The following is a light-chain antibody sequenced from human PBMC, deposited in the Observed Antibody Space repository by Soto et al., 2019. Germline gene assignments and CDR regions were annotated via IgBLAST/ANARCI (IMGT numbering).Light chain of an antibody. CDR3: SSYTSSSFWV. J-gene: IGLJ3*02. CDR1: SSDVGGYNY. Sequence: QPVLTQPASVSGSPGQSITISCTGTSSDVGGYNYVSWYQQHPGKAPKLMIYEVSNRPSGISNRFSGSKSGNTASLTISGLQAEDEADYYCSSYTSSSFWVFGGGNKLTVL. CDR2: EVS. V-gene: IGLV2-14*01.